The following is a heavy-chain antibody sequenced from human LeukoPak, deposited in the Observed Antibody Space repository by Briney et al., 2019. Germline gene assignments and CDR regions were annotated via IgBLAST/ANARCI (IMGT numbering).Heavy chain of an antibody. V-gene: IGHV4-59*08. Sequence: KPSETLFLTCTVSGGSISTYYWTWIRQPPGKGLEWIGYIYYSGNTNYNPSLSSRVTISLDTSKSQFSLMLRSLTAADTAMYYCARRYTASPGERFDYWGQGIRVTVSS. CDR3: ARRYTASPGERFDY. CDR2: IYYSGNT. J-gene: IGHJ4*02. CDR1: GGSISTYY. D-gene: IGHD2-2*02.